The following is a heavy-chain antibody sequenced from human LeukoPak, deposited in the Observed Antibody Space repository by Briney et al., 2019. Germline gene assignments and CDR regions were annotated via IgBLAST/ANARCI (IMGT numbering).Heavy chain of an antibody. J-gene: IGHJ4*02. D-gene: IGHD2-2*01. Sequence: GASVKVSCKASGYTFTGYYMHWVRQAPGQGLEWMGWINPNSGGTNYAQKFQGRVTMTRDTSISTAYMELSRLRSDDTAVYYCARACSSTSCPPDYWGQGTLVTVSS. CDR1: GYTFTGYY. CDR2: INPNSGGT. CDR3: ARACSSTSCPPDY. V-gene: IGHV1-2*02.